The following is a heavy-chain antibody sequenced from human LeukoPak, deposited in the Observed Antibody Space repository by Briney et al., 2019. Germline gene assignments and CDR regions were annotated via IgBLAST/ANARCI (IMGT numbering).Heavy chain of an antibody. CDR2: IYYSGST. Sequence: GSLRLSCAASGFTFSDYYMSWIRKAQGKGLEWFGGIYYSGSTYYNPSLKSRVTISVDTSKNQFSLKLSSVTAADTAVYYCARHSYYYDSSGYYLDYWGQGTLVTVSS. J-gene: IGHJ4*02. CDR1: GFTFSDYY. V-gene: IGHV4-59*05. CDR3: ARHSYYYDSSGYYLDY. D-gene: IGHD3-22*01.